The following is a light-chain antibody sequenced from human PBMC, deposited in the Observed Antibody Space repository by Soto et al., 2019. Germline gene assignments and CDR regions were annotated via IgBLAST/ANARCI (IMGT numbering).Light chain of an antibody. J-gene: IGLJ1*01. CDR1: SSDVGGYNY. CDR2: DVS. Sequence: QSALTQPTSVSGSPGQSITISCTGTSSDVGGYNYVSWYQQHPGKAPKLMIYDVSNRPSGVANRFSGSKSGNTASLTISGLQAEDEADYYCSSYTSSSTRVFGPGIKLTVL. CDR3: SSYTSSSTRV. V-gene: IGLV2-14*01.